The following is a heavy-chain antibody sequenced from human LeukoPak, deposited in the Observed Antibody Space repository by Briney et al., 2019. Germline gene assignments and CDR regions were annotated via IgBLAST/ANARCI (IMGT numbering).Heavy chain of an antibody. CDR3: ATVVQVRSGSSISNWFDP. CDR1: GYTLTELS. CDR2: FDPEDGET. D-gene: IGHD3-10*01. V-gene: IGHV1-24*01. Sequence: VASVKVSCKVSGYTLTELSMHWVRQAPGKGLEWMGGFDPEDGETIYAQKFQGRVTMTEDTSTDTAYMGLSSLRSEDTAVYYCATVVQVRSGSSISNWFDPWGQGTLVTVSS. J-gene: IGHJ5*02.